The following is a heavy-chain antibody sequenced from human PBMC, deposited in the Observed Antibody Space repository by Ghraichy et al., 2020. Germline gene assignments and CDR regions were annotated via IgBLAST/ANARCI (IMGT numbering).Heavy chain of an antibody. CDR2: IYTSGST. CDR1: GGSISSGSYY. J-gene: IGHJ3*02. Sequence: SETLSLTCTVSGGSISSGSYYWSWIRQPAGKGLEWIGRIYTSGSTNYNPSLKSRVTISVDTSKNQFSLKLSSVTAADTAVYYCARDEAGFIDCSGGSCYSSLDAFDIWGQGTMVTVSS. V-gene: IGHV4-61*02. CDR3: ARDEAGFIDCSGGSCYSSLDAFDI. D-gene: IGHD2-15*01.